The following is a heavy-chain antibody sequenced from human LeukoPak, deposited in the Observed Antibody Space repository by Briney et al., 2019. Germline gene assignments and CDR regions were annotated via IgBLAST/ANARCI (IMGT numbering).Heavy chain of an antibody. CDR2: IKQDGSEK. CDR3: ASVGFDIVVAFNI. Sequence: GGSLRLSCAASGFTFSSYWMSWVRQAPGKGLEWVANIKQDGSEKYYVDSVKGRFTISRDNAKNSLYLQMNSLRAEDTAVYYCASVGFDIVVAFNIWGQGTMVTVSS. V-gene: IGHV3-7*01. CDR1: GFTFSSYW. D-gene: IGHD2-2*01. J-gene: IGHJ3*02.